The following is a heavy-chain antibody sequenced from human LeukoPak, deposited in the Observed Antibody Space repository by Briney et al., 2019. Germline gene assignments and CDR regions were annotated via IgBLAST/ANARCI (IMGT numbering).Heavy chain of an antibody. D-gene: IGHD4-23*01. J-gene: IGHJ4*02. CDR1: GFTFGSYS. V-gene: IGHV3-21*01. Sequence: GGSLRLSCAASGFTFGSYSMNWVRQAPGKGLEWVSSISSSSSYIYYADSVKGRFTISRDNAKNSLYLQMNSLRAEDTAVYYCARPPYGGNSWDYWGQGTLVTVSS. CDR2: ISSSSSYI. CDR3: ARPPYGGNSWDY.